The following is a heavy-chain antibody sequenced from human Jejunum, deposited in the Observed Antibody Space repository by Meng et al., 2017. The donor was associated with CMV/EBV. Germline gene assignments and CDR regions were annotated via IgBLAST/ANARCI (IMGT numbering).Heavy chain of an antibody. CDR1: GGSIRNVQV. V-gene: IGHV4-4*02. CDR2: IYHSGRT. J-gene: IGHJ4*02. Sequence: QVQMREAGPGLVKPSRTLSLTCDVSGGSIRNVQVWCWVRQAPGKGLEWSGEIYHSGRTNYNPSVKSRVSMSVDKSQNHFSLRLSSVTAADTAVYYCTTLYGDSISWGQGTLVTVFS. CDR3: TTLYGDSIS. D-gene: IGHD4-17*01.